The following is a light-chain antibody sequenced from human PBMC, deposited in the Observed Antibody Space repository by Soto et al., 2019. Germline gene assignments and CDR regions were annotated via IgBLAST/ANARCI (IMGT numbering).Light chain of an antibody. CDR1: QNINTW. CDR3: QQYNSSPRT. V-gene: IGKV1-5*01. J-gene: IGKJ1*01. Sequence: DIQMTQSPSTLSASVGDSVTITCRASQNINTWLAWYQQKPGKAPNLLIYDAFSLASGVPSRFSGSGSGTDFTLTIGSLQPDDLATYYCQQYNSSPRTFGQGTKVDI. CDR2: DAF.